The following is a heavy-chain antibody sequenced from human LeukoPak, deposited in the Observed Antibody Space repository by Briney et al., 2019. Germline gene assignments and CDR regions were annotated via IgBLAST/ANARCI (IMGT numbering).Heavy chain of an antibody. CDR2: IKQDGSEK. CDR3: ALTYYDFWSGAPEFDY. CDR1: GFTFSSYW. V-gene: IGHV3-7*01. Sequence: PGGSLRLSCAASGFTFSSYWMSWVRQAPGKGLEWVANIKQDGSEKYYVDSVKGRFTISRDNAKNSLSLQMNSLRAEDTAVYYCALTYYDFWSGAPEFDYWGQGTLVTVSS. D-gene: IGHD3-3*01. J-gene: IGHJ4*02.